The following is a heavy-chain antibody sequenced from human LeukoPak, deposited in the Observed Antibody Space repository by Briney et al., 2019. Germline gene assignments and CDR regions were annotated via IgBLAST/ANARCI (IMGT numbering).Heavy chain of an antibody. D-gene: IGHD2-15*01. Sequence: QPGGSLRLSCAASGFTFSNYAMTWVRQAPGKGLEWVSGISGSGGSTYYVDSVKGRFTISRDNSKNTLYLQMNSLREEDTALYFCAKNGGGQCHSHLDSWGQGNLVTVSS. V-gene: IGHV3-23*01. CDR3: AKNGGGQCHSHLDS. CDR1: GFTFSNYA. CDR2: ISGSGGST. J-gene: IGHJ4*02.